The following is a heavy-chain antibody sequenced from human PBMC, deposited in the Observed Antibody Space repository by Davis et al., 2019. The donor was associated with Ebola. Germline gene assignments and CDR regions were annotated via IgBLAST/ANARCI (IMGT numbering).Heavy chain of an antibody. J-gene: IGHJ4*02. CDR3: ARAPRVLYSSSWFNLGLYFDY. D-gene: IGHD6-13*01. CDR1: GFTFSDHY. CDR2: SRNKANTYTT. V-gene: IGHV3-72*01. Sequence: GRSLRLSCAASGFTFSDHYMDWVRQAPGKGLEWVGRSRNKANTYTTEYAASVKGRFTISRDDSNNSLYLQMNSLRAEDTAVYYCARAPRVLYSSSWFNLGLYFDYWGQGTLVTVSS.